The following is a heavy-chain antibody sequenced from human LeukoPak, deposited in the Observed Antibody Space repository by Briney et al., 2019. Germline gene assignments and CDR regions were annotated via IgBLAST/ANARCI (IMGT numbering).Heavy chain of an antibody. D-gene: IGHD6-19*01. CDR2: ISASGGST. J-gene: IGHJ4*02. CDR1: GFTFSSYA. Sequence: PGGSLRLSCAASGFTFSSYAMTWVRQAPGKGLEWVSAISASGGSTYYADSVKGRFTISRDNSKDTLYLQVNSLRAEDTAVYYCAKVERPSAGWLARFTFDYWGQGTPVTVSS. CDR3: AKVERPSAGWLARFTFDY. V-gene: IGHV3-23*01.